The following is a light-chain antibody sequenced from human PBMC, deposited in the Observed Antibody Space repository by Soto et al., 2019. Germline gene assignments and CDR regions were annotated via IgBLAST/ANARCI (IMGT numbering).Light chain of an antibody. CDR3: QQFRA. V-gene: IGKV3-20*01. CDR1: QSVSSSY. Sequence: ESVLTPAPGTPSLSPRGRGTPSCRASQSVSSSYLAWYQQKPGQAPRLLIYGASSRATGIPDRFSGSGSGTDFTLTISRLEPEDFAVYYCQQFRAFGQGTKVDIK. J-gene: IGKJ1*01. CDR2: GAS.